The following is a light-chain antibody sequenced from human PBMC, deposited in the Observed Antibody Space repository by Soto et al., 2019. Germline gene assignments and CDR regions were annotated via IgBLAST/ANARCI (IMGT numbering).Light chain of an antibody. CDR2: GAS. CDR1: QSVSTSY. CDR3: QQYGSSLPFT. V-gene: IGKV3-20*01. J-gene: IGKJ2*01. Sequence: EIVLTQSPGTLSLSPGERATLSCRASQSVSTSYVSWYQQNPGQAPRLLIYGASSRATGIPDRFSGSGSGTDFTLTISSLETEDFAVYYCQQYGSSLPFTFGQGTKLEIK.